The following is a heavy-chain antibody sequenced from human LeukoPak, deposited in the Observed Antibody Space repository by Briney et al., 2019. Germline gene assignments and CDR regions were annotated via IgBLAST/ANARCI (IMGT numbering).Heavy chain of an antibody. CDR1: GGSVSSYQ. CDR3: ARSGTSRYYFYGMDV. V-gene: IGHV4-4*07. J-gene: IGHJ6*02. D-gene: IGHD1/OR15-1a*01. CDR2: TSISENTDYDPS. Sequence: SETLSLTCTVSGGSVSSYQWSWIRQPAGKGLEWIGRTSISENTDYDPSNYNPSLKSRVTISVDTSKNQFSLKLNSVTATDTAVYYCARSGTSRYYFYGMDVWGQGTTVTVSS.